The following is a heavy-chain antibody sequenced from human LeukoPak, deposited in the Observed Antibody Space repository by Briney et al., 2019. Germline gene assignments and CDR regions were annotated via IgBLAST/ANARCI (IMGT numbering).Heavy chain of an antibody. CDR3: ARVGDYYDSSGFRVSGVYYYYMDV. D-gene: IGHD3-22*01. Sequence: ASVKVSCKASGYTFTSYGISWVRQALGQGLEWMGWISAYNGNTNYAQKLQGRVTMTTDTSTSTAYMELRSLRSDDTAVYYCARVGDYYDSSGFRVSGVYYYYMDVWGKGTTVTVSS. V-gene: IGHV1-18*01. J-gene: IGHJ6*03. CDR2: ISAYNGNT. CDR1: GYTFTSYG.